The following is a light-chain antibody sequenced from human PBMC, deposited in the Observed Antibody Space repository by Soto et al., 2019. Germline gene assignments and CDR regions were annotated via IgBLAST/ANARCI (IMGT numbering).Light chain of an antibody. CDR3: QQRSNWPPALS. Sequence: EVVLTQSPATLSLSPGDRATLSCRASQSVNNFLAWYQQKPGQTPRLLIYDASKRATGIPGRFSGSGSGTDFTLTISSREPEDFAVYYCQQRSNWPPALSFGGGTKVDIK. J-gene: IGKJ4*01. CDR2: DAS. CDR1: QSVNNF. V-gene: IGKV3-11*01.